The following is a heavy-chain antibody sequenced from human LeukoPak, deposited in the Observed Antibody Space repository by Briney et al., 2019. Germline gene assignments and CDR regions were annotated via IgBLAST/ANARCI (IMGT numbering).Heavy chain of an antibody. CDR1: GYTFTSYY. V-gene: IGHV1-46*01. J-gene: IGHJ4*02. CDR3: ASSWWELHEARFDY. D-gene: IGHD1-26*01. CDR2: INPSGGST. Sequence: ASVKVSCKASGYTFTSYYMHWVRQAPGQGLEWMGIINPSGGSTSYAQKFQGRVTMTRDMSTSIVYMELSSLRSEDTAVYYCASSWWELHEARFDYWGQGTLVTVSS.